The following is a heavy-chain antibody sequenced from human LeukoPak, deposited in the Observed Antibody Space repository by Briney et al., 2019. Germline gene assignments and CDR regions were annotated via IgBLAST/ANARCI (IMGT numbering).Heavy chain of an antibody. CDR1: GYTFTSYA. V-gene: IGHV1-3*01. CDR2: INAGNGNT. J-gene: IGHJ5*02. CDR3: ARDPAVDTAMVTGWFDP. Sequence: ASVKVSCKASGYTFTSYAMHWVRQAPGQRLEWMGWINAGNGNTEYSQKFQGRVTITRDTSASTAYMELSSLRSEDTAVYYCARDPAVDTAMVTGWFDPWGQGTLVTVSS. D-gene: IGHD5-18*01.